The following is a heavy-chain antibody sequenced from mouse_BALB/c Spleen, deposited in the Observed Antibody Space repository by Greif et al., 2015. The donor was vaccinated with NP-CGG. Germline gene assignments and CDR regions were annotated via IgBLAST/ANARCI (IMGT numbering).Heavy chain of an antibody. Sequence: VQLQQSGPGLVKPSQSLSLTCTVTGYSITSDYAWNWIRQFPGNKLEWMGYISYSGSTSYNPSLKSRISITRDTSKNQCFLQLNSVTTEDTATYYCARYGNFAMGYWGQGTSVPVSS. D-gene: IGHD2-1*01. V-gene: IGHV3-2*02. CDR1: GYSITSDYA. CDR3: ARYGNFAMGY. CDR2: ISYSGST. J-gene: IGHJ4*01.